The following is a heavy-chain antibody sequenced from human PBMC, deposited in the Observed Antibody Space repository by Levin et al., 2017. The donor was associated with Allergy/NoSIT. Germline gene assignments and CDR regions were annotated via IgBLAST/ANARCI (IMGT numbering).Heavy chain of an antibody. CDR1: GGTFSSYA. CDR2: IIPILGIA. V-gene: IGHV1-69*04. CDR3: ARVQGISPPYYYYGMDV. Sequence: SVKVSCKASGGTFSSYAISWVRQAPGQGLEWMGRIIPILGIANYAQKFQGRVTITADKSTSTAYMELSSLRSEDTAVYYCARVQGISPPYYYYGMDVWGQGTTVTVSS. J-gene: IGHJ6*02.